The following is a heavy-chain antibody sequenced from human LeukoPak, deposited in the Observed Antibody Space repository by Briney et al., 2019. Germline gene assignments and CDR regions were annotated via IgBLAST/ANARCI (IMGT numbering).Heavy chain of an antibody. CDR1: GFTFGNYW. V-gene: IGHV3-48*04. D-gene: IGHD3-10*02. J-gene: IGHJ6*04. CDR2: ISSSGSTI. Sequence: GGSLRLSCAASGFTFGNYWMTWVRQPPGKGLEWVSYISSSGSTIYYADSVKGRFTISRDNAKNSLYLQMNSLRAEDTAVYYCAELGITMIGGVWGKGTTVTISS. CDR3: AELGITMIGGV.